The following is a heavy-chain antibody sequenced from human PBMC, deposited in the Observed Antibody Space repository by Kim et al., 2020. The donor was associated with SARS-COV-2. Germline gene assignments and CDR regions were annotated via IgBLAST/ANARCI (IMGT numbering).Heavy chain of an antibody. D-gene: IGHD3-22*01. J-gene: IGHJ4*02. V-gene: IGHV4-31*03. CDR2: IYYSGST. CDR3: ARARLSAMIVLGSFDY. Sequence: SETLSLTCTVSGGSISSGGYYWSWIRQHPGKGLEWIAYIYYSGSTYYNPSLKSRVTISVDTSKNQFSLKLSSVTAADTAVYYCARARLSAMIVLGSFDYWGQGTLVTVSS. CDR1: GGSISSGGYY.